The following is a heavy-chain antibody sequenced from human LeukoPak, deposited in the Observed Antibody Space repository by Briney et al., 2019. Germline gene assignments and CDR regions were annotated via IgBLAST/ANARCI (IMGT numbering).Heavy chain of an antibody. CDR3: ARLGVVIKNYFDS. CDR1: GFTFSSYA. J-gene: IGHJ4*02. D-gene: IGHD3-3*01. Sequence: GGSLRLSCATSGFTFSSYAMTWVRQAPGKGLEWVSTISGGGGATYYADSMKGRFTISRDNSKNTLFLQMNSLRAEDTAVYYCARLGVVIKNYFDSWGQGTLVTVSS. CDR2: ISGGGGAT. V-gene: IGHV3-23*01.